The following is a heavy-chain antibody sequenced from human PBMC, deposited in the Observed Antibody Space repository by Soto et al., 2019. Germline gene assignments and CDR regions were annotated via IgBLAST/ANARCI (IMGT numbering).Heavy chain of an antibody. V-gene: IGHV3-30-3*01. J-gene: IGHJ4*02. CDR2: ISSDGSND. CDR3: ARGAYSFDTSGYSFDA. CDR1: RFIFSSYA. D-gene: IGHD3-22*01. Sequence: QVQLVESGGGVVQPGRSLRLSCSASRFIFSSYAMHWVRQASGKGLEWVAVISSDGSNDHYADSVKGRFTISRDNSKNTVYLQTNSLRTEDTAVYYCARGAYSFDTSGYSFDAWGQGTLVTVSS.